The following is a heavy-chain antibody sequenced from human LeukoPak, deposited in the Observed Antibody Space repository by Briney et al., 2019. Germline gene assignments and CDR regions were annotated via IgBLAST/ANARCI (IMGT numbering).Heavy chain of an antibody. Sequence: GRSLRLSCATSGFTFDDHAMRWVRQTPGKGLEWVSGISWNSGSIGYADSVKGRFTISRDNAKNSLYLQMNSLRGEDTALYYCAKARDPVYGDYFDYWGQGTLVTVSS. D-gene: IGHD4-17*01. CDR2: ISWNSGSI. CDR3: AKARDPVYGDYFDY. V-gene: IGHV3-9*01. J-gene: IGHJ4*02. CDR1: GFTFDDHA.